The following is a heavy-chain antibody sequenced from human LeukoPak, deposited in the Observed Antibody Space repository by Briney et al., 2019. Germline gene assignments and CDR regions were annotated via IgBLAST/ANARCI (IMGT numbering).Heavy chain of an antibody. J-gene: IGHJ4*02. V-gene: IGHV4-59*01. D-gene: IGHD3-3*01. Sequence: SETLSLTCTVSGGPISSYYWSWIRQPPGKGLEWIGYIYYSGSTNYNPSLKSRVTISVDTSKNQFSLKLSSVTAADTAVYYCARGAEYYDFWSGYWALDYWGQGTLVTVSS. CDR2: IYYSGST. CDR3: ARGAEYYDFWSGYWALDY. CDR1: GGPISSYY.